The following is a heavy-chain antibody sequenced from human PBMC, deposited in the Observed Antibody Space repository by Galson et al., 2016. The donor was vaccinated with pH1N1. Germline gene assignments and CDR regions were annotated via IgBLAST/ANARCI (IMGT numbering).Heavy chain of an antibody. J-gene: IGHJ5*02. Sequence: QSGAEVKKPGESLKISCKGSGYNFTNYWIGWVRQMPEKGLEWMGIVYPGDSDIKYSPSFRGHVTISADKSISAAYLQWSGLKASDTAMYYCARLDRFCSGGSCFSFWFAPWGQGTLVTVSS. CDR1: GYNFTNYW. CDR3: ARLDRFCSGGSCFSFWFAP. D-gene: IGHD2-15*01. CDR2: VYPGDSDI. V-gene: IGHV5-51*01.